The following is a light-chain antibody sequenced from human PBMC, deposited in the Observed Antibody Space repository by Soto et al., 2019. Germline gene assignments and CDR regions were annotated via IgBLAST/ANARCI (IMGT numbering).Light chain of an antibody. V-gene: IGKV3-11*01. CDR1: QSVTTY. CDR2: DVS. CDR3: HQRSTWPWT. J-gene: IGKJ1*01. Sequence: EIVLTQSPAALSLSPGERATLSCRASQSVTTYSAWFQQKPGQAPRLLIYDVSNRATGIPARFSGSGSGTDFTLTISSLEPEYFAVYYGHQRSTWPWTFGQGTKVEI.